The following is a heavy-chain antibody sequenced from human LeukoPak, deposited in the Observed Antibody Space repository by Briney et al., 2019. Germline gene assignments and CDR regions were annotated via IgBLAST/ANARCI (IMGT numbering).Heavy chain of an antibody. Sequence: GGSLRLSCAASGFTFSDYYMSWIRQAPGKGLEWVSYISSSGSTIYYADSVKGRFTISRDNAKSSLYLQMNSLRAEDTAVYYCARVWEFVNILDYGDYVDYWGQGTLVTVSS. CDR3: ARVWEFVNILDYGDYVDY. J-gene: IGHJ4*02. CDR1: GFTFSDYY. V-gene: IGHV3-11*04. CDR2: ISSSGSTI. D-gene: IGHD4-17*01.